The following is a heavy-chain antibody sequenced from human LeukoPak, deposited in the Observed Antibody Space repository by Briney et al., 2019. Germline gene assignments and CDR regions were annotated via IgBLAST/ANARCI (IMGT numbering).Heavy chain of an antibody. CDR2: INHSGST. Sequence: SETLSLTCAVYGGSFSGNYWTWIRQPPGKGLEWIGEINHSGSTNYNPSLKSRLTISVDTSKNQFSLKLSTVTAADTAVYYCASRPVIVVVPAARDFDYWGQGTLVTVSS. J-gene: IGHJ4*02. D-gene: IGHD2-2*01. CDR3: ASRPVIVVVPAARDFDY. V-gene: IGHV4-34*01. CDR1: GGSFSGNY.